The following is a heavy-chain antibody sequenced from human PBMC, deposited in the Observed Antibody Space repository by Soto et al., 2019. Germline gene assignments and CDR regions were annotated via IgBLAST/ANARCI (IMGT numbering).Heavy chain of an antibody. CDR3: ARVDERQNSAACPLDYYYYGMDV. CDR2: INPNSGGT. J-gene: IGHJ6*02. CDR1: GYTFTGYY. V-gene: IGHV1-2*02. D-gene: IGHD6-13*01. Sequence: GASVKVSCKASGYTFTGYYMHWVRQAPGQGLERMGWINPNSGGTTYAQKFQSRVTMTRDTSISTAYMMLCRLRSDDTAVYYCARVDERQNSAACPLDYYYYGMDVWVQGTTVTVSS.